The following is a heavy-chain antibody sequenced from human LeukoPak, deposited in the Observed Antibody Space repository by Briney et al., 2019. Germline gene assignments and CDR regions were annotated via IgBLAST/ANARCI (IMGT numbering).Heavy chain of an antibody. CDR3: ATAVEPADGMDV. CDR2: ISSSGSTI. D-gene: IGHD2-2*01. J-gene: IGHJ6*02. CDR1: GFTFSDYY. Sequence: GGSLRLSCAASGFTFSDYYMSWIRQAPGKGLEWVSYISSSGSTIYYADSVKGRFTISRGNAKNSLYLQMNSLRAEDTAVYYCATAVEPADGMDVWGQGTTVTVSS. V-gene: IGHV3-11*01.